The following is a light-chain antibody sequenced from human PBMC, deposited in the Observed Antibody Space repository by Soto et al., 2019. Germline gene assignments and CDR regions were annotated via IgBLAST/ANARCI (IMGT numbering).Light chain of an antibody. CDR3: HSFDNRLIGLL. J-gene: IGLJ2*01. CDR2: GNI. V-gene: IGLV1-40*01. Sequence: QSALTQPPSVTGAPGQRVTISCTGSNSNIGAGYDVHWYRQFPGTAPKLLIYGNINRPSGVPDRFSGSKSGTSASLAITGLQAEDEAHYYCHSFDNRLIGLLFGGGTKLTVL. CDR1: NSNIGAGYD.